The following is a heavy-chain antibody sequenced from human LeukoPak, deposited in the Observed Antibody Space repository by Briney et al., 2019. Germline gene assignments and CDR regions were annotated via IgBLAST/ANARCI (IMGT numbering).Heavy chain of an antibody. V-gene: IGHV5-51*01. D-gene: IGHD2-21*01. CDR1: GSIFTSYW. CDR2: IYPGDSDT. CDR3: ARVGDSHYFDY. Sequence: GGAPETSGQGPGSIFTSYWSGGARQLPGKGGEGMGIIYPGDSDTIYSPSFQGQVTISADKSISTAYLQWSSLKASDTAMSYCARVGDSHYFDYWGQGTLVTVSS. J-gene: IGHJ4*02.